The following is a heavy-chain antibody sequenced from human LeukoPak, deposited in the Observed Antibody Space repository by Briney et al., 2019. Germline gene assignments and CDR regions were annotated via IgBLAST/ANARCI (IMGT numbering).Heavy chain of an antibody. J-gene: IGHJ4*02. CDR3: AKPRMGVITSYPTVY. CDR2: ISGSGGST. D-gene: IGHD3-10*01. CDR1: GFTFSSYA. Sequence: PGGSLRLSCAASGFTFSSYAMSWVRQAPGKGLEWVSAISGSGGSTYYADSVKGRFTISRDNSKNTLYLQMNSLRAEDTAVYYCAKPRMGVITSYPTVYWGQGTLVTVSS. V-gene: IGHV3-23*01.